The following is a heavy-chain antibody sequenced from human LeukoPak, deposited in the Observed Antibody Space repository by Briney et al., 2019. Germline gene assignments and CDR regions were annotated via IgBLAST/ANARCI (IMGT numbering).Heavy chain of an antibody. Sequence: GRCLRLACVAFGTSLVRHGTGSGRHAPGERLGWVVVIAVEGGVTKYADSVKGRCTVSRDNSKSTLYLQMKGLSVEDTAIYYCAREATWGELYFDHWGQGTPVTVSS. CDR1: GTSLVRHG. CDR2: IAVEGGVT. J-gene: IGHJ4*02. V-gene: IGHV3-30*03. CDR3: AREATWGELYFDH. D-gene: IGHD3-16*01.